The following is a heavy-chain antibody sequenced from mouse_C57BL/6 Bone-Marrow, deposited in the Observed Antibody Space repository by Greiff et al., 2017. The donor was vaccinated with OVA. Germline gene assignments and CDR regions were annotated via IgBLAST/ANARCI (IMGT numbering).Heavy chain of an antibody. Sequence: QVQLQQPGAELVKPGASVKLSCKASGYTFTSYWMQWVKQRPGHGLEWIGEIDPSDSYPNYNQKFKGKATLTVDTSSSTAYMQLSSLTSEDSAVYYCARDGKGAMDYWGQGTSVTVSS. CDR3: ARDGKGAMDY. J-gene: IGHJ4*01. V-gene: IGHV1-50*01. CDR2: IDPSDSYP. CDR1: GYTFTSYW. D-gene: IGHD2-1*01.